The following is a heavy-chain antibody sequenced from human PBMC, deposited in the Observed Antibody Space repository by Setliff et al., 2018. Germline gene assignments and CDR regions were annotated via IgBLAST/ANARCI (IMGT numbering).Heavy chain of an antibody. CDR1: GFIFDDYA. D-gene: IGHD3-3*01. J-gene: IGHJ4*02. CDR3: AREVWNIYDNDNSWSGYSDH. CDR2: IRQDGTNK. Sequence: GGSLRLSCAASGFIFDDYAMHWVRQAPGKGLEWVADIRQDGTNKYYVDSVKGRFTISRDNAKNSLYLQMNSLRAEDTALYYCAREVWNIYDNDNSWSGYSDHWGQGTLVTVSS. V-gene: IGHV3-7*03.